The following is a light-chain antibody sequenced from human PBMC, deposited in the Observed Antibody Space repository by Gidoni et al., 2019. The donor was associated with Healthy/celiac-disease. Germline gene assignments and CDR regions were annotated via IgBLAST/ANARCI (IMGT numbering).Light chain of an antibody. CDR2: QAS. CDR3: QQYYTFSFT. J-gene: IGKJ3*01. Sequence: DSQMTQSPSTLSASVGDRVTITCRASQSVSSWLAWYQQKPGRTPKLLIYQASTLGSGVPSRFSCSGSGTEFTLTISSLHPYSSATYYCQQYYTFSFTFGPGTKVDIK. V-gene: IGKV1-5*03. CDR1: QSVSSW.